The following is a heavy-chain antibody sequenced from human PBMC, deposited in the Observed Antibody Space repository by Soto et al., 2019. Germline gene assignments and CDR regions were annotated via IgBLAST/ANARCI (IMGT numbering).Heavy chain of an antibody. V-gene: IGHV3-23*01. CDR2: INLFDGRT. Sequence: EEQLLASGGALWQPGGSLTLSLAAPGSTFRAYGMSWIRKTPEKGRERAPSINLFDGRTYYPDSVKGRFTISKDDSKSTVSLQLNSLRVDDTAIYYCARGGVYGTDHYYRGMDVWGQGRPVTVS. D-gene: IGHD4-17*01. J-gene: IGHJ6*02. CDR3: ARGGVYGTDHYYRGMDV. CDR1: GSTFRAYG.